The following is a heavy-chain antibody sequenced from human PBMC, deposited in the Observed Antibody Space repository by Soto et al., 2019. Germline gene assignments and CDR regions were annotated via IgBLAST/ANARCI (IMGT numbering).Heavy chain of an antibody. D-gene: IGHD1-26*01. CDR1: GGTFSRYA. Sequence: GSSVKVSCKGSGGTFSRYAISWVRQAPGQGLEWMGGIIPIFGTANYAQKFQGRVTITADESTSTAYMELSSLRFEDTAVYYCARAIVGPTTTGWLDPWGQGTLVTVSS. V-gene: IGHV1-69*13. CDR2: IIPIFGTA. CDR3: ARAIVGPTTTGWLDP. J-gene: IGHJ5*02.